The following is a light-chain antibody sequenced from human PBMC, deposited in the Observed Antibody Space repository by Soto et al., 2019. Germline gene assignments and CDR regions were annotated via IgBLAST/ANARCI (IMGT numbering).Light chain of an antibody. CDR3: QQYNDWPPFT. J-gene: IGKJ3*01. CDR1: QTVSSN. V-gene: IGKV3-15*01. CDR2: GAS. Sequence: EIVMTQSPATLSVSPGERATLSCRASQTVSSNLAWYQQKPGQAPRLLIHGASTRAAGIPARFSGSGSGTEFTLTISRLQSEDFAVYYCQQYNDWPPFTVGPGTRVDIK.